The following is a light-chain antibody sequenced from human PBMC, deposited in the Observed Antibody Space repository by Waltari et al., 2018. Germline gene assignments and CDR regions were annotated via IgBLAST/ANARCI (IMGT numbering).Light chain of an antibody. Sequence: DIQMTQSHSTLSASVGDRVTITCRASQSISTWLAWYQQKPGKAPKLLIYKASSLESGVPSRFGGSGSGTEFTLTISSLQPDDFATYYCQQYKSYFRTFGQGTKVEIK. CDR1: QSISTW. CDR2: KAS. J-gene: IGKJ1*01. V-gene: IGKV1-5*03. CDR3: QQYKSYFRT.